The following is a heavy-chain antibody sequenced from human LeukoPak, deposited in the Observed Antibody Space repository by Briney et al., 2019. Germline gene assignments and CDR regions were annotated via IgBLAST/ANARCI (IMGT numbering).Heavy chain of an antibody. V-gene: IGHV3-23*01. CDR3: AKRRADGPKDDDY. J-gene: IGHJ4*02. Sequence: GGSLRLSCAASGFTFSSYEMNWVRQAPGKGLDWVSVISGSGRSTFYADSVKGRFTIFRDNSKNTLYLQMNSLRAEDTGVYYCAKRRADGPKDDDYWGQGTVVTVSS. CDR1: GFTFSSYE. CDR2: ISGSGRST.